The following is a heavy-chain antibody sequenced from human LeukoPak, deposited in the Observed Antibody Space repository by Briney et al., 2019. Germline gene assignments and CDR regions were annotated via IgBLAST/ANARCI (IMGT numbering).Heavy chain of an antibody. CDR3: ARRRSGDFWSGYYPMLDRYPLDYGMDV. V-gene: IGHV4-31*03. CDR1: GGSISSGGSY. D-gene: IGHD3-3*01. J-gene: IGHJ6*02. CDR2: IYYSGST. Sequence: SETLSLTCTVSGGSISSGGSYWSWIRQHPGKGLEWIGYIYYSGSTYYNPSLKSRVTISVDTSKNQFSLKLSSVTAADTAVYYCARRRSGDFWSGYYPMLDRYPLDYGMDVWGQGTTVTVSS.